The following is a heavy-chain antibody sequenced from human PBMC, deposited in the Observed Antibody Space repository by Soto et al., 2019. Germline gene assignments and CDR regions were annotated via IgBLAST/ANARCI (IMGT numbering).Heavy chain of an antibody. J-gene: IGHJ4*02. D-gene: IGHD5-18*01. CDR3: VKILQSSYGLPH. Sequence: GGSLRLSCSASGFTFSSYAMHWVRQAPGKGLEYVSVISSNGGSTYYADSVKGRFTISRDNSKNTLYLQMSSLRAEDTAVYYCVKILQSSYGLPHWGQGT. V-gene: IGHV3-64D*06. CDR1: GFTFSSYA. CDR2: ISSNGGST.